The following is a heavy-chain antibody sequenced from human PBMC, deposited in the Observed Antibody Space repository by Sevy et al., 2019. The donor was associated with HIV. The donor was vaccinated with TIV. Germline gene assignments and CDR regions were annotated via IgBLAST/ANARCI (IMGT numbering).Heavy chain of an antibody. D-gene: IGHD1-26*01. J-gene: IGHJ4*02. CDR2: IYYNGHI. CDR1: GGSITSLY. V-gene: IGHV4-59*08. Sequence: SETLSLTCTVSGGSITSLYWNWIRQPPGKGLEWIANIYYNGHINNNPSLKSRVTLSLDTSKNQFSLRLRSVTAAATAMYYCAGENAWGRGYSWGQGTLVTVSS. CDR3: AGENAWGRGYS.